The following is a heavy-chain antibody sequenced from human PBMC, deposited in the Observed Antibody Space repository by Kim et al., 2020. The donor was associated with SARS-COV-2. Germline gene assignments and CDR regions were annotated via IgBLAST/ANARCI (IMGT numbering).Heavy chain of an antibody. V-gene: IGHV3-43*02. CDR3: AKDTLRAAAANEYFQH. D-gene: IGHD6-13*01. CDR1: GFTFDDYA. CDR2: ISGDGGST. J-gene: IGHJ1*01. Sequence: GGSLRLSCAASGFTFDDYAMHWVRQAPGKGLEWVSLISGDGGSTYYADSVKGRFTISRDNSKNSLYLQMNSLRTEDTALYYCAKDTLRAAAANEYFQHWGQGTLVTVSS.